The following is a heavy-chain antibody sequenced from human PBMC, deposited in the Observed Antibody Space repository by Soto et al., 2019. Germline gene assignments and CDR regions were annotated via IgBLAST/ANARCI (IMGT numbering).Heavy chain of an antibody. CDR3: AGEGSYETLSGNSHIFD. CDR2: MRPLIGDT. V-gene: IGHV1-45*02. D-gene: IGHD3-9*01. J-gene: IGHJ4*02. CDR1: GHPLSYRY. Sequence: QVPLVQSGAEVKQTGSSVKISCKTSGHPLSYRYLHWFRQAPGQAFEWMGRMRPLIGDTNNAPKVQDRLTLTRDRPMTTADMELRRLTSDDTAIYYCAGEGSYETLSGNSHIFDWGQGTLVSVSS.